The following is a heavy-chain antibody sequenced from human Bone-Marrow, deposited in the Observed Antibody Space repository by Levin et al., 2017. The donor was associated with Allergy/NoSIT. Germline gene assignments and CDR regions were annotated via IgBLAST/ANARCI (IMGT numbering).Heavy chain of an antibody. CDR3: ARIMYGTDAFDI. D-gene: IGHD2-8*01. CDR1: GLIFSDYY. CDR2: ISSSGGTI. Sequence: GGSLRLSCAASGLIFSDYYMTWIRQAPGKGLEWVSYISSSGGTIYYSDSVKGRFTISRDNTKNSLYLQMNSLRAEDTAVYYCARIMYGTDAFDIWGLGTMVTVSS. V-gene: IGHV3-11*01. J-gene: IGHJ3*02.